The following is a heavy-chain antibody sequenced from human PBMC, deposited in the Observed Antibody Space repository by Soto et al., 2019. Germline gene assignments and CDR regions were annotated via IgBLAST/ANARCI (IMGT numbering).Heavy chain of an antibody. CDR2: ISYDGSNK. D-gene: IGHD4-17*01. V-gene: IGHV3-30-3*01. CDR3: ARGGLDYGDYDPNYYYGMDV. J-gene: IGHJ6*02. CDR1: GFTFSSYA. Sequence: GGSLRVSCAASGFTFSSYAMHWVRQAPGKGLEWVAVISYDGSNKYYAESVKGRFTISRDNSKNTLYLQMNSLRAEDTAVYYCARGGLDYGDYDPNYYYGMDVWGQGTTVTVSS.